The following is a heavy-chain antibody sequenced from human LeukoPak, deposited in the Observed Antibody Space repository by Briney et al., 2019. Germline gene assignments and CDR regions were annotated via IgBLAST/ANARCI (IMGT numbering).Heavy chain of an antibody. D-gene: IGHD3-22*01. V-gene: IGHV3-21*01. CDR2: ISSSSSYI. CDR1: GFTFSSYA. CDR3: ARDYYDSSGYQCFDY. J-gene: IGHJ4*02. Sequence: GGSLRLSCAASGFTFSSYAMGWVRQAPGKGLEWVSSISSSSSYIYYADSVKGRFTISRDNAKNSLYLQMNSLRAEDTAVYYCARDYYDSSGYQCFDYWGQGTLVTVSS.